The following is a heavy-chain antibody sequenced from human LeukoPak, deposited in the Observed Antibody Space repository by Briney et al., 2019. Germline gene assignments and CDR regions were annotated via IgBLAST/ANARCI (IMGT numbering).Heavy chain of an antibody. CDR3: ARDPEAAHAFDI. J-gene: IGHJ3*02. D-gene: IGHD6-13*01. CDR2: IYHSGST. Sequence: PSETLSLTCTVSGGSIRTYYWSWIRQPPGKGLEWIGYIYHSGSTNYNPSLESRVTISLDTSKNQFSLRLSSVTAADTAVYYCARDPEAAHAFDIWGQGTMVTVSS. CDR1: GGSIRTYY. V-gene: IGHV4-59*12.